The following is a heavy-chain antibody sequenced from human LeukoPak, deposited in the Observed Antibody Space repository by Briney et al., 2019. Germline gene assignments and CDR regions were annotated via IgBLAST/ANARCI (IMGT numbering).Heavy chain of an antibody. V-gene: IGHV4-59*01. D-gene: IGHD3-22*01. CDR1: AGSIIRYY. J-gene: IGHJ5*02. CDR3: ARADSTGPYRNWFGP. CDR2: VDHVGST. Sequence: PSETLSLNCSLSAGSIIRYYWSWLRQAPGKGLEWIGHVDHVGSTNYNPSFQRRVTISIDTSNNHFSLKLTSVTAADTAVYYCARADSTGPYRNWFGPWGQGTMVTVSS.